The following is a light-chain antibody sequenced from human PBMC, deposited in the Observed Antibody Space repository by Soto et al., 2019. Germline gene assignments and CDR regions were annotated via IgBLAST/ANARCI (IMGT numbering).Light chain of an antibody. CDR1: QSVSSN. CDR3: QQYINWPFPSWT. Sequence: EIVMTQSPATLSVSPGERATLSCRASQSVSSNLAWYQQKPGQAPRLLIYGASTRATGIPARFSGSGSGTEFTLTISSLQYEDFAVYYCQQYINWPFPSWTFGQGTKVEIK. CDR2: GAS. J-gene: IGKJ1*01. V-gene: IGKV3-15*01.